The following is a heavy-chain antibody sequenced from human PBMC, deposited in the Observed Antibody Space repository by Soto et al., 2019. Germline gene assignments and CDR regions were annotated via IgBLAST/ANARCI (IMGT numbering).Heavy chain of an antibody. J-gene: IGHJ6*02. CDR1: GFPFSSYA. V-gene: IGHV3-23*01. D-gene: IGHD5-18*01. CDR3: AKDLKAVDTAMVWVYYYYGMDV. Sequence: GGSLRLSCAASGFPFSSYAMTWFRQAPGKGLEWVSVISGSGGSTYYADSVKGRFTISRDNSKNTLYLQMNSLRAEDTAVYYCAKDLKAVDTAMVWVYYYYGMDVWGQGTTVTVSS. CDR2: ISGSGGST.